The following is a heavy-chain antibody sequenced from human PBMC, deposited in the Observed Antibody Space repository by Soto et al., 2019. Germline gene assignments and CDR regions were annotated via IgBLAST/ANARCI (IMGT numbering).Heavy chain of an antibody. CDR1: GFTFSSYE. CDR3: ARDFVTISSSSAYYYGMDV. D-gene: IGHD6-6*01. Sequence: GGSLRLSCAASGFTFSSYEMNWVRQAPGKGLEWVSYISSSGSTIYYADSVKGRFTISRDNAKNSLYLQMNSLRAEDTAVYYYARDFVTISSSSAYYYGMDVWGQGTMVTFSS. J-gene: IGHJ6*02. CDR2: ISSSGSTI. V-gene: IGHV3-48*03.